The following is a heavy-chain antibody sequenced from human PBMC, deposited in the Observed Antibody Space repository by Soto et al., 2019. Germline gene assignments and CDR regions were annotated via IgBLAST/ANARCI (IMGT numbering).Heavy chain of an antibody. Sequence: QVHLLQSGAEVQKPGASVKVSCKTSGYTFNDFGITWVRQAPGLGLEWLGWIYSKAGKMNFAPKFQNRVIMTTDTSTSTAYMELRSLRSDDTAVYYCARDQAMAQFDYWGQGTLVTVSS. J-gene: IGHJ4*02. CDR2: IYSKAGKM. CDR3: ARDQAMAQFDY. D-gene: IGHD5-18*01. V-gene: IGHV1-18*01. CDR1: GYTFNDFG.